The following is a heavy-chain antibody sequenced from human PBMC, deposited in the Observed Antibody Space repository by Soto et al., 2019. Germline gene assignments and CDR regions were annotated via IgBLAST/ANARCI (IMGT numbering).Heavy chain of an antibody. V-gene: IGHV4-39*01. CDR1: GDSISSSPYY. CDR2: ISSSGST. J-gene: IGHJ5*02. CDR3: ARCSYSSGWSDH. Sequence: QPQLQESGPGLVKPSETLSLMCTVSGDSISSSPYYWGWIRQPPGKGLEWIATISSSGSTYYNPSLRSRVTISVDTSKNQFSLKVSSVTAADTAVYYCARCSYSSGWSDHWGQGTLVTVSS. D-gene: IGHD6-19*01.